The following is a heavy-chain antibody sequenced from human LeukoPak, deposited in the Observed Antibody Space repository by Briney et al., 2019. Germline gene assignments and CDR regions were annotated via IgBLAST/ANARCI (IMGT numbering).Heavy chain of an antibody. CDR3: ARLAPDYADYWFDP. J-gene: IGHJ5*02. Sequence: GESLKISCQTSGYDFSTKWIGWVRQMPGKLVERMGIIYPLDSITRYSPSFQGHVTISADTSINTAYLQWTSLKPSDTAIYYCARLAPDYADYWFDPWGQGTLVTVSS. CDR2: IYPLDSIT. D-gene: IGHD4-17*01. V-gene: IGHV5-51*01. CDR1: GYDFSTKW.